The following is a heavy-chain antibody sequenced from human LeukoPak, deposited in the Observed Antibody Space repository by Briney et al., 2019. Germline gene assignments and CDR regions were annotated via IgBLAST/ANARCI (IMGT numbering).Heavy chain of an antibody. J-gene: IGHJ4*02. CDR2: IYYSGST. Sequence: SSETLSLTCTVSGGSISSSSYYWGWIRQPPGKGLEWIGSIYYSGSTYYNPSLKSRVTISVDTSKNQFSLKLSSVTAADTAVYYCARHVSLRDSSGYYLYYFDYWGQGTLVTVSS. V-gene: IGHV4-39*01. D-gene: IGHD3-22*01. CDR1: GGSISSSSYY. CDR3: ARHVSLRDSSGYYLYYFDY.